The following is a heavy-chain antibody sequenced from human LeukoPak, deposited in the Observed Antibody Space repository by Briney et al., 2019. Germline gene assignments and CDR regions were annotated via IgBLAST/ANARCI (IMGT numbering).Heavy chain of an antibody. D-gene: IGHD1-26*01. V-gene: IGHV4-39*01. CDR2: IYNSGTT. Sequence: SETLSLTCTVSGASISSSGFYWGWIRQAPGKGLEWIGSIYNSGTTSYNPSLKNRVTISVDVSKNQFSLQLTSVTAADTAVYYCARLTGSHYYFDYWGHGTLVTVSS. CDR1: GASISSSGFY. CDR3: ARLTGSHYYFDY. J-gene: IGHJ4*01.